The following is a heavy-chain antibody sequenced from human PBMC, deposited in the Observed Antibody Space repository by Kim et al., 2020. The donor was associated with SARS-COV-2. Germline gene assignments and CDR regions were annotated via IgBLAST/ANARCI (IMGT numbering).Heavy chain of an antibody. D-gene: IGHD3-22*01. V-gene: IGHV6-1*01. CDR3: AGDYYDSSGYLSD. J-gene: IGHJ4*02. Sequence: YAVSVKSRITINPDTTKNQFSLQLNSVTPEDTAVYYCAGDYYDSSGYLSDWGQGTLVTVSS.